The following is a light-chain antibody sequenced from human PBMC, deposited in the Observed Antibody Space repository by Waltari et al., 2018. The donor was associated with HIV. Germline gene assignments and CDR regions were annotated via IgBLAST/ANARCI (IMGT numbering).Light chain of an antibody. CDR3: CSFAGSYTWL. V-gene: IGLV2-11*01. J-gene: IGLJ2*01. CDR1: SRDIGGHNY. CDR2: DLT. Sequence: QSALTQPRSVSGSPGQSVTISCTGTSRDIGGHNYVSWYQQLPGKVPKLMIYDLTKRPAGVPDRFSVSKSGDTASLTISGLQAEDEADYYCCSFAGSYTWLFGGGTKLTVL.